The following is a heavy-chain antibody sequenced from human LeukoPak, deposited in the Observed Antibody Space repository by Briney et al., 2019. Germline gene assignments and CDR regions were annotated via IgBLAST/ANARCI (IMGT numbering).Heavy chain of an antibody. CDR2: MNPNSGNT. V-gene: IGHV1-8*01. D-gene: IGHD3-22*01. Sequence: GASVKVSCKASGYTSTSYDINWVRQATGQGLEWMGWMNPNSGNTGYAQKFQGRVTMTRNTSISTAYMELSSLRSEDTAVYYCASGPSSGYFVFDYWGQGTLVTVSS. CDR1: GYTSTSYD. J-gene: IGHJ4*02. CDR3: ASGPSSGYFVFDY.